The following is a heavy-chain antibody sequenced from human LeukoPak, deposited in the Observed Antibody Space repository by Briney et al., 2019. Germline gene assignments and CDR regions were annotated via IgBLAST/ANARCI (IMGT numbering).Heavy chain of an antibody. CDR2: MKPNSGNT. J-gene: IGHJ4*02. V-gene: IGHV1-8*01. Sequence: ASVKVPCTASGYSFSSYDINWVGQAPGQGLEWVGLMKPNSGNTDSAQKFQGRITMTTNTSIETAYMELSSLRSEDTAVYYCARPGAAAGFAYWGQGTLVTVSS. CDR1: GYSFSSYD. CDR3: ARPGAAAGFAY. D-gene: IGHD6-13*01.